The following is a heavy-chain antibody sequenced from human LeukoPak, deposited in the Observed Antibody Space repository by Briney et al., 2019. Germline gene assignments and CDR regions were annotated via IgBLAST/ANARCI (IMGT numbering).Heavy chain of an antibody. Sequence: PGGSLRLSCEVSEFAFSHYWMSWVRQAPGKGLEWVGNIKEDGGEKHYVDSVKGRFTISRDNTKNSLFLQMNSLRVEDTAVYYCASTLIALSPVIYWGQGTLVTVSS. CDR2: IKEDGGEK. CDR3: ASTLIALSPVIY. D-gene: IGHD3-16*01. V-gene: IGHV3-7*01. J-gene: IGHJ4*02. CDR1: EFAFSHYW.